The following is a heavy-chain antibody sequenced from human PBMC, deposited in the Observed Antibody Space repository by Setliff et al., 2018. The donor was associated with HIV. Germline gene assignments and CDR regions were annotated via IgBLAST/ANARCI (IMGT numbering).Heavy chain of an antibody. CDR3: ARTGYAFDV. CDR2: IHVSGST. Sequence: SETLSLTCTVSGGSMNANHWSWIRQSPGKGPEWIAYIHVSGSTYFNPSLSSRVTISIDTSNNQFSLRLSSVTAADTAVYYCARTGYAFDVWGLGTMVS. V-gene: IGHV4-59*08. CDR1: GGSMNANH. J-gene: IGHJ3*01.